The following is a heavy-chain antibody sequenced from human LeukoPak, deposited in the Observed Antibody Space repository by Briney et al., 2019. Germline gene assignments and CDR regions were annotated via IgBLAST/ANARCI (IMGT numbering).Heavy chain of an antibody. CDR2: IYHSGST. V-gene: IGHV4-30-2*01. CDR1: GGSISSGGYY. CDR3: ARGFQECGDDY. D-gene: IGHD2-21*01. Sequence: PSQTLSLTCTVSGGSISSGGYYWSWIRQPPGKGLEWIGYIYHSGSTYYNPSLKSRVTISVDRSKNQFSLKLSSVTAADTAVYYCARGFQECGDDYWGQGTLVTVSS. J-gene: IGHJ4*02.